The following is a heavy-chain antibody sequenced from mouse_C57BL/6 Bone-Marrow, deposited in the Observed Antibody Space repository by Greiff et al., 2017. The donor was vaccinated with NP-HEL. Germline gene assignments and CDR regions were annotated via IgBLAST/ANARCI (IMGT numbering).Heavy chain of an antibody. CDR2: IDPENGDT. V-gene: IGHV14-4*01. D-gene: IGHD1-1*01. CDR3: TPIYYYGSRAY. CDR1: GFNIKADY. Sequence: VQLQQSGAELVRPGASVKLSCTASGFNIKADYMHWVKQRPEQGLEWIGWIDPENGDTEYASKFQGKATITADTSSNTAYLQLSSLTSEDTAVYYCTPIYYYGSRAYWGQGTLVTVSA. J-gene: IGHJ3*01.